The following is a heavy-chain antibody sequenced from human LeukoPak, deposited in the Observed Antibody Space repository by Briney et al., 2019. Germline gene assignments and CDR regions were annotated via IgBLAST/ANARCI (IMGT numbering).Heavy chain of an antibody. D-gene: IGHD4-17*01. CDR2: IGSGGDT. V-gene: IGHV3-13*04. J-gene: IGHJ4*02. Sequence: GGSLRLSCAASGFTFRPYDMHWVRQATGKGLEWGSDIGSGGDTYYPGSVKGRFAISRDKYKNTLYLQMNNLTAEDTGVYYCAKDRQRNPVTTILYYWGQGTLVTVTS. CDR1: GFTFRPYD. CDR3: AKDRQRNPVTTILYY.